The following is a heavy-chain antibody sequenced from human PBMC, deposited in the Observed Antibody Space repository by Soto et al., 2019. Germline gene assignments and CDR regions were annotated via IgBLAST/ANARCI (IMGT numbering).Heavy chain of an antibody. CDR2: IYYSGST. J-gene: IGHJ6*03. CDR1: GGSVSSGSYY. V-gene: IGHV4-61*01. D-gene: IGHD2-2*01. Sequence: SETLSLTCTVSGGSVSSGSYYWSWIRQPPGKGLEWIGYIYYSGSTNYNPSLKSRVTISVDTSKNQFSLKLSSVTAADTAVYYCARGRVPAANYYYYYYMDVWGKGTTVTVSS. CDR3: ARGRVPAANYYYYYYMDV.